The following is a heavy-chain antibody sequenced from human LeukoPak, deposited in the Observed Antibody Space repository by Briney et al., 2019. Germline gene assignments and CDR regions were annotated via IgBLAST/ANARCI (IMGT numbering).Heavy chain of an antibody. Sequence: SETLSLTCAVYGGSFSGYYWSWIRQPPGKGLEWIGEINHSGSTNYNPSLKSRVTISVDTSKNQFSLKLSSVTAADTAVYYCAREVRAAAGTTYYYYYGMDVWGQGTTVTVSS. D-gene: IGHD6-13*01. CDR1: GGSFSGYY. J-gene: IGHJ6*02. V-gene: IGHV4-34*01. CDR2: INHSGST. CDR3: AREVRAAAGTTYYYYYGMDV.